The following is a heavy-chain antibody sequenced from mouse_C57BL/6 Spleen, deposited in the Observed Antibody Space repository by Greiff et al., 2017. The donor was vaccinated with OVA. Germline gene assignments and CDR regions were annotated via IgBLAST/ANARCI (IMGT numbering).Heavy chain of an antibody. Sequence: EVKLMESGGGLVKPGGSLKLSCAASGFTFSSYTMSWVRQTPEKRLEWVATISGGGGNTYYPDSVKGRFTISRNNAKNTLYLQMSSLRSEDTAVYYCAREGDGDSFDYWGQGTTLTVSS. V-gene: IGHV5-9*04. CDR1: GFTFSSYT. J-gene: IGHJ2*01. D-gene: IGHD1-1*02. CDR2: ISGGGGNT. CDR3: AREGDGDSFDY.